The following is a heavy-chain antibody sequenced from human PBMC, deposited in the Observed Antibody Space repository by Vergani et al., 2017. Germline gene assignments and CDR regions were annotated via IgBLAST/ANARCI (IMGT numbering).Heavy chain of an antibody. Sequence: QLQLQESGPGLVKPSETLSLTCTVSGGSISSSSYYWGWIRQPPGKGLEWIGSIYYSGSTYYNPSLKSRVTISVDTSKNQFSLKLSSVTAADPAVYYCAGPKGYQLLHVAFDIWGQGTMVTVSS. CDR1: GGSISSSSYY. J-gene: IGHJ3*02. D-gene: IGHD2-2*01. V-gene: IGHV4-39*01. CDR3: AGPKGYQLLHVAFDI. CDR2: IYYSGST.